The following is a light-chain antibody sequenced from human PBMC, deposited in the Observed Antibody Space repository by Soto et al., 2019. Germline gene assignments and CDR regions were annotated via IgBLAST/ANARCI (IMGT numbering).Light chain of an antibody. CDR3: QQYDSSPYA. V-gene: IGKV3-20*01. CDR2: GAS. J-gene: IGKJ2*01. Sequence: EIVLTQSPGTLSLSPGERATLSCRASQRVSGSYLAWYQQKPGQAPRLLIYGASRRATGIPDRFSGSGSGTDLTLTISKLEPEDFAVYYCQQYDSSPYAFGQGTKVDIK. CDR1: QRVSGSY.